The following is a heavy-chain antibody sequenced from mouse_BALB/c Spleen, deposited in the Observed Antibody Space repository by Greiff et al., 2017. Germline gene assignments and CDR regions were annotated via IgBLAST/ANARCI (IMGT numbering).Heavy chain of an antibody. Sequence: QVHVKQSGPELVKPGASVKISCKASGYAFSSSWMNWVKQRPGQGLEWIGRIYPGDGDTNYNGKFKGKATLTADKSSSTAYMQLSSLTSVDSAVYFCARSVTTGQYAMDYWGQGTSVTVSS. J-gene: IGHJ4*01. CDR3: ARSVTTGQYAMDY. V-gene: IGHV1-82*01. D-gene: IGHD3-3*01. CDR2: IYPGDGDT. CDR1: GYAFSSSW.